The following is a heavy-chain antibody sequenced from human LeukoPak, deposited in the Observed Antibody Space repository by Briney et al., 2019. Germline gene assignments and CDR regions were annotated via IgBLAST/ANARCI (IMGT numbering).Heavy chain of an antibody. CDR1: GFTFSTYT. J-gene: IGHJ4*02. Sequence: GGSLRLSCAASGFTFSTYTMNWVRQAPGKGLEWVSSIISSSNYTYYADSVRGRFTISRDNAKNSLYLQMNSLRADDTAVYYCARGGSYVHYWGQGTLVTVSS. CDR2: IISSSNYT. CDR3: ARGGSYVHY. V-gene: IGHV3-21*01. D-gene: IGHD1-26*01.